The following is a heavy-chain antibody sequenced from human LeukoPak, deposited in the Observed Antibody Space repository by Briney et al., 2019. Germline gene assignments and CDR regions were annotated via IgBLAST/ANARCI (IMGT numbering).Heavy chain of an antibody. CDR1: GFTFNNYW. CDR2: INNDGSKE. CDR3: GRVSFAANWFFEL. J-gene: IGHJ2*01. D-gene: IGHD2/OR15-2a*01. V-gene: IGHV3-74*01. Sequence: GGSLRLSCAASGFTFNNYWMHWVRQAPGKGLVWVSRINNDGSKESYVDSVEGRFTISRDNAKNSLYLQLNSLRAEDTAVYYCGRVSFAANWFFELWGRGTLVTVSS.